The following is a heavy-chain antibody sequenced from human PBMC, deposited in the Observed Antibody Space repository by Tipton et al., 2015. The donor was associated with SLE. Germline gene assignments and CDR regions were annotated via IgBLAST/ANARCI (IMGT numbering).Heavy chain of an antibody. CDR3: ARDRGQQLQRGYFQH. D-gene: IGHD6-13*01. J-gene: IGHJ1*01. Sequence: TLSLTCTVPGGSISSGSYYWSWIRQPAGKGLEWIGHIYTSGSTNYNPSLKSRVTISVDTSKNQFSLKLSSVTAADTAVYYCARDRGQQLQRGYFQHWGQGTLVTVSS. V-gene: IGHV4-61*09. CDR2: IYTSGST. CDR1: GGSISSGSYY.